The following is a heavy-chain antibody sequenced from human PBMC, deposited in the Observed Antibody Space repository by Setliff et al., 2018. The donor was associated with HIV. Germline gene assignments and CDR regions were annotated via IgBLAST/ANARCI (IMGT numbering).Heavy chain of an antibody. CDR2: ITDDGTA. CDR1: DYSISSGYY. J-gene: IGHJ6*02. D-gene: IGHD2-8*01. Sequence: SETLSLTCAVSDYSISSGYYWSWIRQSPGKGLEWIGEITDDGTATYTSSLKSRVTISLDTSKKQLSLKVTSVTAADTAIYYCARGRSCESDWCWLYYNYYYGMDVWAQGTAVTVSS. CDR3: ARGRSCESDWCWLYYNYYYGMDV. V-gene: IGHV4-38-2*01.